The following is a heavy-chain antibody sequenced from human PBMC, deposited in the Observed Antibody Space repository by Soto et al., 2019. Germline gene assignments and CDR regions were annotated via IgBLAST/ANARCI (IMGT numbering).Heavy chain of an antibody. CDR1: GGSISSYY. J-gene: IGHJ4*02. Sequence: SEXLSLTCTVSGGSISSYYWGWIRQPPGKGLEWIGYIYYSGSTNYNPSLKSRVTISVDTSKNQFSLKLSSVTAADTAVYYCARVVSAAAGPGTLTYYFDYWGQGTLVTVSS. CDR3: ARVVSAAAGPGTLTYYFDY. V-gene: IGHV4-59*01. CDR2: IYYSGST. D-gene: IGHD6-13*01.